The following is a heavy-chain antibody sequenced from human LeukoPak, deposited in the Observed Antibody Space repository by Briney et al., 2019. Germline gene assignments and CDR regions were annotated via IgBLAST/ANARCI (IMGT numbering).Heavy chain of an antibody. CDR2: IYYSGST. V-gene: IGHV4-59*01. D-gene: IGHD6-19*01. CDR3: ARFSTGGWFVY. Sequence: PSETLSLTCTVSGGSISSYYWSWIRQPPGKGLEWIGYIYYSGSTNYNPSLKSGVTISVDPYKNQFSLKLSSVTAADTAVYYCARFSTGGWFVYWGQGTLVTVSS. J-gene: IGHJ4*02. CDR1: GGSISSYY.